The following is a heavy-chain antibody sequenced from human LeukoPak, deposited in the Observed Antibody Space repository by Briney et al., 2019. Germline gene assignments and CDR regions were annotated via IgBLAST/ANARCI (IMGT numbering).Heavy chain of an antibody. Sequence: PSETLSLTCAVYGGSFSGYYWSWIRQPPGKGLEWIGEINHSGSTNYNPSLKSRVTILVDTSKNQFSLKLSSVTAADTAVYYCARGDSSSKGVDYWGQGTLVTVSS. CDR2: INHSGST. D-gene: IGHD6-6*01. J-gene: IGHJ4*02. CDR3: ARGDSSSKGVDY. V-gene: IGHV4-34*01. CDR1: GGSFSGYY.